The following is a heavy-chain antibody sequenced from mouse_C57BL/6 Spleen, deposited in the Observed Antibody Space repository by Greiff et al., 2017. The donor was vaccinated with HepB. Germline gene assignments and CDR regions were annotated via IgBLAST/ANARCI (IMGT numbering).Heavy chain of an antibody. J-gene: IGHJ1*03. CDR1: GYSFTDYN. D-gene: IGHD1-1*01. Sequence: EVKLVESGPELVKPGASVKISCKASGYSFTDYNMNWVKQSNGKSLEWIGVINPNYGTTSYNQKFKGKATLTVDQSSSTAYMQLNSLTSEDSAVYYCARAITTVVDWYFDVWGTGTTVTVSS. V-gene: IGHV1-39*01. CDR2: INPNYGTT. CDR3: ARAITTVVDWYFDV.